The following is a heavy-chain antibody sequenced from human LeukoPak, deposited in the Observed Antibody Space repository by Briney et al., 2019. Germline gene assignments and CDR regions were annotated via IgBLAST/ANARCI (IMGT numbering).Heavy chain of an antibody. J-gene: IGHJ4*02. D-gene: IGHD3-9*01. CDR2: INPNSGGT. Sequence: ASVKVSCKASGYTFTGYYMHWVRQAPGQGLEWMGWINPNSGGTNYAQKFQGRVTMTRDTSISTAYMELGRLRSDDTAVYYCARDYYDILTGYLNNWGQGTLVTVSS. V-gene: IGHV1-2*02. CDR3: ARDYYDILTGYLNN. CDR1: GYTFTGYY.